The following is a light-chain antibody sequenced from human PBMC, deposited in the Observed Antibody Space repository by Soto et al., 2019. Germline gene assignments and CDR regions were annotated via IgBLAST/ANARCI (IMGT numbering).Light chain of an antibody. CDR3: QQYTASPFT. J-gene: IGKJ3*01. Sequence: EIVLTQSPGTLSLSPGERATLYCRASQSVGSNYLAWYQQKPGQAPRVLIYGASSRATGIPDRFSGSGSGEEFTLSVSRLEPEDFAVYYCQQYTASPFTCGPGTKVDIK. CDR2: GAS. CDR1: QSVGSNY. V-gene: IGKV3-20*01.